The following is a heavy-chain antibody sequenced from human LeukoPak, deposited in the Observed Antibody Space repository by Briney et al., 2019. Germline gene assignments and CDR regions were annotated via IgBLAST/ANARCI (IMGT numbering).Heavy chain of an antibody. CDR3: ASRYCSSTSCFPRYYYYMGV. J-gene: IGHJ6*03. Sequence: SVKVSCKASGGTFSSYAISWVRQAPGQGLEWMGGIIPIFGTANYAQKFQGRVTITTDESTSTAYMELSSLRSEDTAVYYCASRYCSSTSCFPRYYYYMGVWGKGTTVTVSS. V-gene: IGHV1-69*05. D-gene: IGHD2-2*01. CDR1: GGTFSSYA. CDR2: IIPIFGTA.